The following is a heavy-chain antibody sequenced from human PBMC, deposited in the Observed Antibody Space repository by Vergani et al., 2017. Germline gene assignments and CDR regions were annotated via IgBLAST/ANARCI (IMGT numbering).Heavy chain of an antibody. CDR2: ISNDGSNK. CDR3: AKDYSNYGVEGYYYMDV. V-gene: IGHV3-30*18. Sequence: QVQLAESGGGRVQPGRSLRLSCAASGFSFSSHAIHWVRQAPGKGLEWVAVISNDGSNKYYADSVKGRFTISRDNSKNTLYLQMNSLRAEDTAVYYCAKDYSNYGVEGYYYMDVWGKGTTVTVSS. CDR1: GFSFSSHA. J-gene: IGHJ6*03. D-gene: IGHD4-11*01.